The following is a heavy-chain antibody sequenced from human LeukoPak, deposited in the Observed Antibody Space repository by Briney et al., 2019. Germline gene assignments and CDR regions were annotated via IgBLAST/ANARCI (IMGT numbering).Heavy chain of an antibody. D-gene: IGHD6-19*01. J-gene: IGHJ4*02. CDR3: ARASEGGRIAVAGTFFDY. V-gene: IGHV6-1*01. CDR1: GDRVSSNSAA. Sequence: SQTLSLTCAISGDRVSSNSAAWNWIRQSPSRGLEWLGRTYYRSKWYNDYAVSVKSRITINPDTSKNQFSLQLNSVTPEDTAVYYWARASEGGRIAVAGTFFDYWAQGTLVTVSS. CDR2: TYYRSKWYN.